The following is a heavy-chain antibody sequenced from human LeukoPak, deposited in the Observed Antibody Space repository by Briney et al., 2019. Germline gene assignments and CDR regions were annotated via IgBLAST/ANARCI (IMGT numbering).Heavy chain of an antibody. CDR2: IISIFDTA. D-gene: IGHD3-22*01. CDR1: GGTFSSYA. Sequence: SVKVSCKASGGTFSSYAISWVRQAPGQGLEWMGGIISIFDTANYAQKFQGRVTITADESTSTAYMELSSLRSEDTAVYYCARDGGYYYDSSGPNGAGAFDIWGQGTMITVSS. J-gene: IGHJ3*02. CDR3: ARDGGYYYDSSGPNGAGAFDI. V-gene: IGHV1-69*01.